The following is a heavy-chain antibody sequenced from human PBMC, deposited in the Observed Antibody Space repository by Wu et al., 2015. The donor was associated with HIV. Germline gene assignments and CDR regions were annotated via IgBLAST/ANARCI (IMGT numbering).Heavy chain of an antibody. J-gene: IGHJ3*02. CDR1: GGTFSTYA. Sequence: QVQLVQSGSEVKKPGSSVKVSCKASGGTFSTYAISWVRQAPGQGLEWMGGIIPIYGTANYAQKFQGRVTITADESTKKAYLELTSLRSEDTAVYYCTRDELFRVDDAFDMWGQGTLVTVSS. CDR2: IIPIYGTA. V-gene: IGHV1-69*12. CDR3: TRDELFRVDDAFDM. D-gene: IGHD3-10*01.